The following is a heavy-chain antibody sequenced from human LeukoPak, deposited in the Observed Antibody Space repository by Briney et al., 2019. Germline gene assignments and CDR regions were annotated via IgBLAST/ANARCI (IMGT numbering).Heavy chain of an antibody. CDR3: ATLGEGSYGDYFSSVEY. J-gene: IGHJ4*02. Sequence: GGSLRLSCAASGFTFSSYGMHWVRQAPGKGLEWVSVISYHGSSKFYADSVKGRFTISRDNSKNTLYLQMNSLRREDTAVYYCATLGEGSYGDYFSSVEYWGQGTLVTVSS. D-gene: IGHD4-17*01. V-gene: IGHV3-30*03. CDR2: ISYHGSSK. CDR1: GFTFSSYG.